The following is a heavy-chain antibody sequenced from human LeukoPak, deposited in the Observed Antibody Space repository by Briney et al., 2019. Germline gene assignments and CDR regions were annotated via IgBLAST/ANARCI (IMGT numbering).Heavy chain of an antibody. CDR1: GGSISSYY. J-gene: IGHJ4*02. Sequence: SETLSLTCTVSGGSISSYYWSWIRQPPGKGLEWIGYIYYSGSTNYNPSLKSRVTISVDTSKNQFSLKLSSVTAADTAMYYCARPHSGTVNASTYGAIDYWGQGTLVTVSS. CDR3: ARPHSGTVNASTYGAIDY. D-gene: IGHD2-8*01. V-gene: IGHV4-59*12. CDR2: IYYSGST.